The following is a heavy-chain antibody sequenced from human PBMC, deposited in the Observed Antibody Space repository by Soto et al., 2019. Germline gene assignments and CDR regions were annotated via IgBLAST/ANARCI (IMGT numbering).Heavy chain of an antibody. Sequence: PSETLSLTCAVYGGSFSGYYWSWIRQPPGKGLEWIGEINHSGSTNYNPSLKSRVTISVDTSKNQFSLKLSSVTAADTAVYYCANPRLSYCSGGSCYGAYYYYGMDVWGQGTTVTVSS. CDR1: GGSFSGYY. D-gene: IGHD2-15*01. V-gene: IGHV4-34*01. CDR3: ANPRLSYCSGGSCYGAYYYYGMDV. J-gene: IGHJ6*02. CDR2: INHSGST.